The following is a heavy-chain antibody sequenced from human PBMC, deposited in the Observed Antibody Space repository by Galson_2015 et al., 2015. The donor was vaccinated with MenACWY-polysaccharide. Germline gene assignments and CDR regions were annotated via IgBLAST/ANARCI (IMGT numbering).Heavy chain of an antibody. Sequence: TLSLTCIVSGGSLCSTYWSWIRQPAGEGLEWIGRIYTTGSTNYNPSLKSRVTMSVATSKNQFSLKLSSVTAADTAVYYCARDSSDFWSGHFDYWGQGTLATVSS. J-gene: IGHJ4*02. CDR2: IYTTGST. D-gene: IGHD3-3*01. CDR1: GGSLCSTY. CDR3: ARDSSDFWSGHFDY. V-gene: IGHV4-4*07.